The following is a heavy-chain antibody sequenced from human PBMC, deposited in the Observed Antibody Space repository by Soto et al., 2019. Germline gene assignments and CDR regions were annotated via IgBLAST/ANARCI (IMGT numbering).Heavy chain of an antibody. CDR1: GYTFTSYG. V-gene: IGHV1-18*01. Sequence: VASVKVSCKASGYTFTSYGISWVRQAPGQGLEWMGWISVYNGNTNYAQKLQGRVTMTTDTSTSTAYMELRSLRSDDTAVYYCASGWFGEFVYYFDSWGQGTLVTVS. D-gene: IGHD3-10*01. CDR3: ASGWFGEFVYYFDS. CDR2: ISVYNGNT. J-gene: IGHJ4*02.